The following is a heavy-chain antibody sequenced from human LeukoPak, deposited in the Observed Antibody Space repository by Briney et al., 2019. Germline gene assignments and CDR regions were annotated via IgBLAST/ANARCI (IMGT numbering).Heavy chain of an antibody. CDR2: ISSSSSYI. Sequence: PGGSLRLSCVASGFTFSSYNMNWVHQAPGKGLEWVSSISSSSSYIYYADSVKGRFTISRDNAKNSLYLQMNSLRAEDTAVYYCARGSIYQNSYYYYYMDVWGKGTTVTVSS. V-gene: IGHV3-21*01. J-gene: IGHJ6*03. CDR3: ARGSIYQNSYYYYYMDV. D-gene: IGHD4-11*01. CDR1: GFTFSSYN.